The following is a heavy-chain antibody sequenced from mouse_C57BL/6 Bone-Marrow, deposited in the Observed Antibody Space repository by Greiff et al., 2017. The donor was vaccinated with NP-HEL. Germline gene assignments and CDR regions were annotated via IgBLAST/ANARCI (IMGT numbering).Heavy chain of an antibody. Sequence: EVQLVESGGGLVKPGGSLKLSCAASGFTFSDYGMHWVRQAPEKGLEWVAYISSGSSTIYYADTVKGRFTISRDNAKNTLFLQMTSLMSEDTAMYYCARDSYWYFDVWGTGTAVTVSS. CDR1: GFTFSDYG. V-gene: IGHV5-17*01. D-gene: IGHD2-12*01. CDR3: ARDSYWYFDV. CDR2: ISSGSSTI. J-gene: IGHJ1*03.